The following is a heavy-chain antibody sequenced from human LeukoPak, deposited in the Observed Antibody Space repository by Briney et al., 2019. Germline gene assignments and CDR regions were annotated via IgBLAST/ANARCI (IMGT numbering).Heavy chain of an antibody. CDR1: GFTFSSFE. CDR3: ARVGADCSGDRCYWTYDAFDI. D-gene: IGHD2-15*01. V-gene: IGHV3-48*03. J-gene: IGHJ3*02. CDR2: ISSSGITI. Sequence: PGGSLRLSCAASGFTFSSFEMSWVRQAPGKGLEWVSHISSSGITIYYADSMKGRFTISRDNAKNSLYLQMNSLRAEDTAVYYCARVGADCSGDRCYWTYDAFDIWGQGTMVTVSS.